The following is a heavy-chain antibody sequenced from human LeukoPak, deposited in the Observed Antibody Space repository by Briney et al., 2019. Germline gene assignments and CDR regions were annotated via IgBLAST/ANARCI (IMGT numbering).Heavy chain of an antibody. D-gene: IGHD2-2*01. CDR2: IYSGGST. V-gene: IGHV3-66*01. J-gene: IGHJ6*02. CDR3: AKDTPHGRDIVVVPAAIYAPGYYYGMDV. CDR1: GFTVSSNY. Sequence: PGGSLRLSCAASGFTVSSNYMSWVRQAPGKGLEWVSVIYSGGSTYYADSVKGRFTISRDNSKNTLYLQMNSLRAEDTAIYYCAKDTPHGRDIVVVPAAIYAPGYYYGMDVWGQGTTVTVSS.